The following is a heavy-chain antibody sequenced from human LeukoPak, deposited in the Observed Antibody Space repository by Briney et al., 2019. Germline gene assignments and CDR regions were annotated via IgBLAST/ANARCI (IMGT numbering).Heavy chain of an antibody. J-gene: IGHJ4*02. CDR2: INHDGSEK. Sequence: PGGSLRLSCAASGLAFSNSWMTWVRQAPGKGLEWVANINHDGSEKYYVDSMKGRFTISRDNVKNLLYLQVNSLRAEDTAVYYCARDSGHGGIFDYWGQGTLVTVSS. CDR1: GLAFSNSW. V-gene: IGHV3-7*01. CDR3: ARDSGHGGIFDY. D-gene: IGHD3-16*01.